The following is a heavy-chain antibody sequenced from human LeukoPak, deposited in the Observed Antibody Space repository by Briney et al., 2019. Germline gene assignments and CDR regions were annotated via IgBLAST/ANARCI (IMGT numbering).Heavy chain of an antibody. D-gene: IGHD3-3*01. V-gene: IGHV3-33*06. CDR3: AKGGFHDFWAGTSDALDI. CDR2: IWYDGNNK. J-gene: IGHJ3*02. CDR1: GFTFSSYG. Sequence: GGSLRLSCAASGFTFSSYGMHWVRQAPDKGPEWVAVIWYDGNNKYYANSVKGRFIISRDNYKSTLYLQMNSLRAEDTALYYCAKGGFHDFWAGTSDALDIWGQGTMVTV.